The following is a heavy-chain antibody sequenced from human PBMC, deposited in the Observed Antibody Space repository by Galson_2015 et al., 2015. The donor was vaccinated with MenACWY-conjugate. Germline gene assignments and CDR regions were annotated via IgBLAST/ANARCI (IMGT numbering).Heavy chain of an antibody. V-gene: IGHV4-38-2*02. CDR1: GCSISSGYY. D-gene: IGHD3-10*01. CDR2: IYHSGST. Sequence: TLSLTCTVSGCSISSGYYWGWIRQPPGKGLEWIGSIYHSGSTYYNPSLKSRVTISVDTSKNQFSLKLSSVTAADTAVYYCAREYGSGSYYSDYWGQGTLVTVSS. J-gene: IGHJ4*02. CDR3: AREYGSGSYYSDY.